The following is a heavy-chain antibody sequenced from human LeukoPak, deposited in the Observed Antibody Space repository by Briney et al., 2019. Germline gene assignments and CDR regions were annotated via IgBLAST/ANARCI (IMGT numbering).Heavy chain of an antibody. CDR1: GDSVSSNSAA. J-gene: IGHJ5*02. V-gene: IGHV6-1*01. D-gene: IGHD3-22*01. Sequence: SQTLSLTCAISGDSVSSNSAACNWIRQSPSRGLEWLGRTYYRSKWYNDYAVSVKSRITINPDASKNQFSLQLNSVTPEDTAVYYCARARRDYDSSGWFDPWGQGTLVTVSS. CDR2: TYYRSKWYN. CDR3: ARARRDYDSSGWFDP.